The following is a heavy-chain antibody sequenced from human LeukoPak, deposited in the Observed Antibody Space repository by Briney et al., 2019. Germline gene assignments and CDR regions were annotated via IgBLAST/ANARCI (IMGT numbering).Heavy chain of an antibody. J-gene: IGHJ5*02. D-gene: IGHD4-17*01. CDR2: MNPNSGNT. CDR1: GYTFTSYD. Sequence: ASVKVSCKASGYTFTSYDINWVRQATGQGLEWMGWMNPNSGNTGYAQKFQGRVTMTRNTSLSTAYMELSSLRSEDTAVYYCARMSVISQNYGDYPSWGQGTLVTVSS. CDR3: ARMSVISQNYGDYPS. V-gene: IGHV1-8*01.